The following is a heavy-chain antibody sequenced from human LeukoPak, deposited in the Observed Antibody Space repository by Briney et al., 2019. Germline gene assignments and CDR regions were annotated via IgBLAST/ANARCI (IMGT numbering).Heavy chain of an antibody. CDR1: GFTFSDYI. CDR2: IRRKRNSYTT. Sequence: GGSLRLSCVASGFTFSDYILDWVRQAPGKGLEWVGRIRRKRNSYTTEYAASVKGRFSISRDDLKKTLYLHMNSLQTGDTAVYHCSRDGAEGDNSAFDIWGPGTMVTVSS. D-gene: IGHD3-22*01. J-gene: IGHJ3*02. CDR3: SRDGAEGDNSAFDI. V-gene: IGHV3-72*01.